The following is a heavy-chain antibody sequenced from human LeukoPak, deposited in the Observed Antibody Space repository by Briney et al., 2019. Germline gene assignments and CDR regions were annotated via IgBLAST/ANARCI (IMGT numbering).Heavy chain of an antibody. CDR1: GFTFSDAW. CDR3: AKVPRLRYFDWLPYFDY. J-gene: IGHJ4*02. D-gene: IGHD3-9*01. V-gene: IGHV3-15*01. CDR2: IKAKIAGGAT. Sequence: PGGSLRLSCAASGFTFSDAWMSWVRQAPGKGLEWVGRIKAKIAGGATDNAAPVKGRVTISRDDSKNTLYLEMNSLRAEDTAVYYCAKVPRLRYFDWLPYFDYWGQGTLVTVSS.